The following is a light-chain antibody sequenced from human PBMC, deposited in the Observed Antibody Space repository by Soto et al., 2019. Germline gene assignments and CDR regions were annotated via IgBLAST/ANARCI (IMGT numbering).Light chain of an antibody. CDR2: AAS. Sequence: DIQLTRSPSFLSASVGDRVTITCRASQGISSYLAWYQQKPGKAPKLLIYAASTLQSGVPSRFSGSGSGTEFTLTISSLQPEDFATYYCQQLNSYPPVTFGPGTKVDIK. J-gene: IGKJ3*01. CDR1: QGISSY. V-gene: IGKV1-9*01. CDR3: QQLNSYPPVT.